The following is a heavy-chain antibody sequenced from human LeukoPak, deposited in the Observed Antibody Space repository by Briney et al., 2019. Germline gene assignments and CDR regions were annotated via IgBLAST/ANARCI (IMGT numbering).Heavy chain of an antibody. J-gene: IGHJ1*01. CDR1: GFTFSDYW. CDR3: AREKYVTGEFFQH. CDR2: IKQDGSEI. D-gene: IGHD3-16*01. Sequence: GWSLRLCCAAAGFTFSDYWMSWVRQAPGKGLEWGANIKQDGSEISYVHSVKGRFTISRDNARNSLYLQMNSLRDEDTAVYSCAREKYVTGEFFQHWGQGTLVTVSS. V-gene: IGHV3-7*01.